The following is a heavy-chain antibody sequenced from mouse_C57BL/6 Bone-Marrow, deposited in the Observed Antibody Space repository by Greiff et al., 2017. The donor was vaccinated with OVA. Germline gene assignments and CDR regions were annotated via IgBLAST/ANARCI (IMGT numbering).Heavy chain of an antibody. CDR1: GYTFTSYG. V-gene: IGHV1-81*01. CDR2: IYPRSGNT. Sequence: QVQLKESGAELARPGASVKLSCKASGYTFTSYGISWVKQRTGQGLEWIGEIYPRSGNTYYNEKFKGKATLTADKSSSTAYMELRSLTSEDSAVYFCARTYGSSVGYWGQGTTLTVSS. D-gene: IGHD1-1*01. CDR3: ARTYGSSVGY. J-gene: IGHJ2*01.